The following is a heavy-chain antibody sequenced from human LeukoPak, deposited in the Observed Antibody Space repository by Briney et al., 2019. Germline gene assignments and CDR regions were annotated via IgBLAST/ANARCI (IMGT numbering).Heavy chain of an antibody. D-gene: IGHD3-22*01. V-gene: IGHV4-59*08. CDR2: IYYSGST. CDR1: GGSTSSYY. Sequence: SETLSLTCTVSGGSTSSYYWSWIRQPPGKGLEWIGYIYYSGSTNYNPSLKSRVTISVDTSKNQFSLKLSSVTAADTAVYYCARRPNYYDSSGPVYWYFDLWGRGTLVTVSS. J-gene: IGHJ2*01. CDR3: ARRPNYYDSSGPVYWYFDL.